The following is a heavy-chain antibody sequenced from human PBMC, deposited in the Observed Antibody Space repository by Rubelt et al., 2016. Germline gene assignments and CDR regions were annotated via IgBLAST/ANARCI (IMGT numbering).Heavy chain of an antibody. CDR2: INPSGGST. D-gene: IGHD3-22*01. Sequence: QVQLVQSGAEVKKPGASVKVSCKASGYTFTSYYMHWVRQAPGQGLEWMGIINPSGGSTSYAQKFQGRVTMTRDTSTSTVCMELGSLRSEDTAVYYCARDLYDSSGYYYDGLDYWGQGTLVTVSS. J-gene: IGHJ4*02. V-gene: IGHV1-46*01. CDR1: GYTFTSYY. CDR3: ARDLYDSSGYYYDGLDY.